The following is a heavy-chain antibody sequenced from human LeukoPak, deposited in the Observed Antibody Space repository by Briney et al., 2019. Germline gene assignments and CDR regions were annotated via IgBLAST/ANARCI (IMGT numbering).Heavy chain of an antibody. Sequence: PGGSLRLSCAASGFTFSSYSTNWVRQAPGKGLEWVSSISTSSSYIYYADSVKGRFTISRDNAKNSLYLQMNSLRAEDTAVYYCARGDLYYYDSSGGDYWGQGTLVTVSS. J-gene: IGHJ4*02. CDR1: GFTFSSYS. CDR2: ISTSSSYI. CDR3: ARGDLYYYDSSGGDY. D-gene: IGHD3-22*01. V-gene: IGHV3-21*01.